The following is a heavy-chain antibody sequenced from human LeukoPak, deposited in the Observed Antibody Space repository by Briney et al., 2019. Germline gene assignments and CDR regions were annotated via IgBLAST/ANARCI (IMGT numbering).Heavy chain of an antibody. J-gene: IGHJ4*02. D-gene: IGHD3-3*01. Sequence: AGGSLRLSCAASGFTFSSYWMSWLRQAPGKGLEGVANIKQDGSEKYYVDSVKGRFTISRDNAKNSLYLQMNSLRAEDTAVYYCEAFDFWSGYKTNWGQGTLVTVSS. CDR2: IKQDGSEK. CDR1: GFTFSSYW. V-gene: IGHV3-7*01. CDR3: EAFDFWSGYKTN.